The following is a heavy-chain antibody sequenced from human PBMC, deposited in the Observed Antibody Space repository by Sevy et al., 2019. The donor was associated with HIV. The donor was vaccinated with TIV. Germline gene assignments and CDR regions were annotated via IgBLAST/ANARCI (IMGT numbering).Heavy chain of an antibody. CDR3: AKRRVQSGLSGGGANYGMDV. Sequence: GGSLRLSCAASGFPFSNFAMSWVRQAPGKGLEWVSTLIGGGSRTYYADSVTGRFIISRGNSRNTLYLQMNSLRAEDTAIYYGAKRRVQSGLSGGGANYGMDVCGRGTTVTVSS. CDR2: LIGGGSRT. CDR1: GFPFSNFA. D-gene: IGHD2-8*02. J-gene: IGHJ6*02. V-gene: IGHV3-23*01.